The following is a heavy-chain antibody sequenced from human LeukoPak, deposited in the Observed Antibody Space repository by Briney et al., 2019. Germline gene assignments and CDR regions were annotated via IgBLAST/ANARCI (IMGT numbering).Heavy chain of an antibody. J-gene: IGHJ3*01. Sequence: SDTLSLALALSGESSTPPGWWAGIRQPPGKGLEWLGNIYYSGRVYHNPSLQTRVTMSVGSSKNQFSPRICSVSAVDTAVYFTAQATRATYLGASNDVCSEGILVTVSS. CDR1: GESSTPPGW. CDR3: AQATRATYLGASNDV. D-gene: IGHD1-26*01. CDR2: IYYSGRV. V-gene: IGHV4-28*05.